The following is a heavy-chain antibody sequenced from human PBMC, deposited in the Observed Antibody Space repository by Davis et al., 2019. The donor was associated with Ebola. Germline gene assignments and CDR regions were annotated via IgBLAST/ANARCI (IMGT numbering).Heavy chain of an antibody. CDR1: GGSISSYY. Sequence: SETLSLTCTVSGGSISSYYWSWIRQPPGKGLEWIGSIYYSGSTYYNPSLKSRVTISVDTSKNQFSLKLSSVTAADTAVYYCASLYYDFWSGGYYYYGMDVWGQGTTVTVSS. V-gene: IGHV4-59*05. D-gene: IGHD3-3*01. J-gene: IGHJ6*02. CDR3: ASLYYDFWSGGYYYYGMDV. CDR2: IYYSGST.